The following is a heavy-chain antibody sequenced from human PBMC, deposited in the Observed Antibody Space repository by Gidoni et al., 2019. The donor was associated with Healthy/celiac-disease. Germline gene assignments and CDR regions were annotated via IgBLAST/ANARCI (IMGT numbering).Heavy chain of an antibody. V-gene: IGHV3-23*01. D-gene: IGHD3-3*01. CDR1: GCTLSSDA. J-gene: IGHJ4*02. Sequence: EVQLLESGGGLVQPGGSLRLSCAASGCTLSSDAMSWVRKAPGKGLEWVSAISGSGGSTYYADSVKGRFTISRDNSKNTLYLQMNSLRAEDTAVYYCAKGLSRPVWSGYYGWGQGTLVTVSS. CDR2: ISGSGGST. CDR3: AKGLSRPVWSGYYG.